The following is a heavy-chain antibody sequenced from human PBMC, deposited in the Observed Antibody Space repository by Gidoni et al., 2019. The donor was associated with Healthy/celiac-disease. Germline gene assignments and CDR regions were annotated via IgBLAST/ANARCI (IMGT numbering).Heavy chain of an antibody. V-gene: IGHV3-23*01. J-gene: IGHJ4*02. CDR2: ISGSGGST. D-gene: IGHD3-22*01. CDR1: GFTLNRYA. CDR3: AKENYDSSIHSDFDY. Sequence: EVQVLESGGGLVQPGGSLRLSRAGSGFTLNRYAMSWVRQAPGKGLEWVSAISGSGGSTYYADSVKGRFTISRDNSKNTLYLQMNSLRAEDTAVYYCAKENYDSSIHSDFDYWGQGTLVTVSS.